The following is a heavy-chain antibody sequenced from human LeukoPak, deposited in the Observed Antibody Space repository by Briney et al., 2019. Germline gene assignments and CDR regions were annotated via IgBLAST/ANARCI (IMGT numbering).Heavy chain of an antibody. CDR2: IWYDGNNK. D-gene: IGHD4-23*01. CDR1: GFTFSNYG. CDR3: ARDRTGGYFDY. V-gene: IGHV3-33*01. J-gene: IGHJ4*02. Sequence: GGSLRLSCAASGFTFSNYGMHWVRQAPGKGLEWMTTIWYDGNNKYYADSVKGRFSISRDNSKNTLYLQMNSLRVEDTAVYYCARDRTGGYFDYWGQGTLVTVSS.